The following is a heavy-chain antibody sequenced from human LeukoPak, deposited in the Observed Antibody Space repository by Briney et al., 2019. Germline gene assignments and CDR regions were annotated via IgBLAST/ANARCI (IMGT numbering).Heavy chain of an antibody. Sequence: ASVKVSCTASGYTFTSYDINWVRQATGQGLEWMGWMNPNSGNTGYAQKFQGRVTITRDTSVSTAYMELSSLRSEDTAVYYCARLGFIMGHTIWGQGTLVTVSS. CDR2: MNPNSGNT. CDR1: GYTFTSYD. D-gene: IGHD3-9*01. J-gene: IGHJ1*01. CDR3: ARLGFIMGHTI. V-gene: IGHV1-8*03.